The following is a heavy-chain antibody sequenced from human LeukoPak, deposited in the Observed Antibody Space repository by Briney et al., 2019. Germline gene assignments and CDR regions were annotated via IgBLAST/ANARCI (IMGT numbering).Heavy chain of an antibody. D-gene: IGHD6-19*01. CDR3: ARSGGGYSSGWFY. V-gene: IGHV3-23*01. CDR2: ISGSGGGP. CDR1: GFIFSSYG. Sequence: GGTLRLSCAASGFIFSSYGMSWVRQAPGKGLEWVSAISGSGGGPYYADSVKGRFTISRDNSKDTLYLQMNSLRPEDTAVYYCARSGGGYSSGWFYWGQGTLVTVSS. J-gene: IGHJ4*02.